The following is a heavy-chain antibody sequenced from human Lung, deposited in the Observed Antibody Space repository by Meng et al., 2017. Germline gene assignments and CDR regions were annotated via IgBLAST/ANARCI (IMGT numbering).Heavy chain of an antibody. CDR2: TAATDGGT. CDR1: GFTFSNYA. Sequence: EVQLLESGGGLVQPGGSLRLSCAASGFTFSNYAMSWVRQAPEKGLEWVSATAATDGGTYHAASVRGRFTISRDNSKNTLSLQMNSLRADDTAIYYCARGTRVSCTGVICYPFDFWGQGTLVPSPQ. J-gene: IGHJ4*02. D-gene: IGHD2-8*02. V-gene: IGHV3-23*01. CDR3: ARGTRVSCTGVICYPFDF.